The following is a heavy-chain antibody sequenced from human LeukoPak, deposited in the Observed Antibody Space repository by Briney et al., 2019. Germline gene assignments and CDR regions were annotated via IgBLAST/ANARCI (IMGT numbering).Heavy chain of an antibody. CDR3: ATSGPAGVATVQAY. D-gene: IGHD5-12*01. CDR2: FEPEVDET. J-gene: IGHJ4*02. CDR1: GYTLSELS. Sequence: ASVKVSCKVSGYTLSELSIHWVRQPPGKGLEWMGGFEPEVDETIYAHKFQGRVTMIEDTSTDTGYMELTSLRSDDTAVYYCATSGPAGVATVQAYWGQGSLVTVSS. V-gene: IGHV1-24*01.